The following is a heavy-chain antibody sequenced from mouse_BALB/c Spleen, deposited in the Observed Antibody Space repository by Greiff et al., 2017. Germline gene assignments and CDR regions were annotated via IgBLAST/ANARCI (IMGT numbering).Heavy chain of an antibody. CDR1: GFTFSNYW. V-gene: IGHV6-6*02. CDR3: TRGGDDGFLDY. D-gene: IGHD2-3*01. J-gene: IGHJ2*01. CDR2: IRLKSNNYAT. Sequence: EVQLVESGGGLVQPGGSMKLSCVASGFTFSNYWMNWVRQSPEKGLEWVAEIRLKSNNYATHYAESVKGRFTISRDDSKSSVYLQMNNLRAEDTGIYYCTRGGDDGFLDYWGQGTTLTVSS.